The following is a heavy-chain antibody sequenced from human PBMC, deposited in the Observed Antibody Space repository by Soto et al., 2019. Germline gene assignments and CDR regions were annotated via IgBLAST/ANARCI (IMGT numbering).Heavy chain of an antibody. V-gene: IGHV3-30*18. D-gene: IGHD1-26*01. CDR3: AKDLYSGSYSSYYFHH. CDR1: GFTFKSFA. J-gene: IGHJ4*02. Sequence: VGSLRLSCAASGFTFKSFAMHWVRQAPGKGLEWVAFISDDGSNQYFADSVTGRCTISRDNSENTVSLQIDSLRPGDTAVYYCAKDLYSGSYSSYYFHHWGQGILVTVSS. CDR2: ISDDGSNQ.